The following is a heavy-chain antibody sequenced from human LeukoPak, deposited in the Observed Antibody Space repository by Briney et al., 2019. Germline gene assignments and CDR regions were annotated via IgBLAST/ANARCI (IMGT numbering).Heavy chain of an antibody. CDR3: AREGGVDYSNLNWFDP. V-gene: IGHV1-46*01. CDR2: INPSGGST. CDR1: GGTFSSYA. J-gene: IGHJ5*02. Sequence: ASVKVSCKASGGTFSSYAISWVRQAPGQGLEWMGIINPSGGSTSYAQKFQGRVTMTRDTSTSTVYMELSSLRSEDTAVYYCAREGGVDYSNLNWFDPWGQGTLVTVSS. D-gene: IGHD4-11*01.